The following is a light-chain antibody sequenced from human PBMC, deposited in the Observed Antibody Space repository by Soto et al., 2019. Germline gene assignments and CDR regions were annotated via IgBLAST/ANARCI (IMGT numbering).Light chain of an antibody. CDR2: GVS. CDR3: SSYTITNTLV. V-gene: IGLV2-14*01. J-gene: IGLJ2*01. Sequence: QSALTQPASVSGSPGQSITISCTGTSSDVGDYNYVSWYQQHPGKAPKLIIYGVSNRPSGISNRFSGSKSGNTASLTISGLQAEDEADYYCSSYTITNTLVFGGGTKLTVL. CDR1: SSDVGDYNY.